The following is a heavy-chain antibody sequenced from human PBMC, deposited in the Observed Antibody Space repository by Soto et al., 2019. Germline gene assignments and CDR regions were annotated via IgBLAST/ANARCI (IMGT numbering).Heavy chain of an antibody. J-gene: IGHJ4*02. D-gene: IGHD3-22*01. CDR1: GGSISSGGYY. CDR3: ARVYFEYYYDSSGFDY. V-gene: IGHV4-31*03. CDR2: IYYSGST. Sequence: KPSETLSLTCTVSGGSISSGGYYWSWIRQHPGKGLEWIGYIYYSGSTYYNPSLKSRVTISVDTSKNQFSLKLSSVTAADTAVYYCARVYFEYYYDSSGFDYWGQGNLVTVSS.